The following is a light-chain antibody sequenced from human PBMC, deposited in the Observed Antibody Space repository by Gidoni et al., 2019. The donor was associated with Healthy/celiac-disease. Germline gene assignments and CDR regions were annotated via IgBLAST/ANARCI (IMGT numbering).Light chain of an antibody. J-gene: IGLJ2*01. CDR3: CSYAGSSTFVV. V-gene: IGLV2-23*03. CDR1: SSDVGSYNL. CDR2: ECS. Sequence: QSALTQPASVSGSPGQSITISCTGTSSDVGSYNLVSWYQQHPGKAPKLMIYECSKRPSGVSNRFSGSKSGNTASLIISGLQAEDEADYYCCSYAGSSTFVVFGGGTKLTVL.